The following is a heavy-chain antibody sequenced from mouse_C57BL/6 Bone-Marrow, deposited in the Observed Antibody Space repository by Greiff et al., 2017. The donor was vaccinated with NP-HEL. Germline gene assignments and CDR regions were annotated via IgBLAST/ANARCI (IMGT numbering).Heavy chain of an antibody. V-gene: IGHV2-9-1*01. CDR3: ARDYGSSYWYFDV. J-gene: IGHJ1*03. CDR2: IWTGGGT. CDR1: GFSLTSYA. Sequence: VQLVESGPGLVAPSPSLSITCTVSGFSLTSYAISWVRQPPGQGLEWLGVIWTGGGTNYNSALKTRLSISKDNSKSKVFLKMSRLQTDDTARYYCARDYGSSYWYFDVWGTGTTVTVSS. D-gene: IGHD1-1*01.